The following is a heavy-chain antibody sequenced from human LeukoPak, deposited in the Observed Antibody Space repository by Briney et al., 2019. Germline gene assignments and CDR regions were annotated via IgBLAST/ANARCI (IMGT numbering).Heavy chain of an antibody. CDR3: ARFYTYYYGSGIDY. Sequence: PSQTLSLTCTVSGGSISSGDYYWSWIRQPPGKGLEWIGYIYYSGSTYYNPSLQSRVTISVDTSKNQFSLKLSSVTAADTAVYYCARFYTYYYGSGIDYWGQGTLVTVSS. J-gene: IGHJ4*02. CDR2: IYYSGST. V-gene: IGHV4-30-4*01. D-gene: IGHD3-10*01. CDR1: GGSISSGDYY.